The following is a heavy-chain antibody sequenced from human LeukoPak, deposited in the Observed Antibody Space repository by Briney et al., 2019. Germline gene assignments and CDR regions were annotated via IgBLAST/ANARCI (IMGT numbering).Heavy chain of an antibody. V-gene: IGHV3-21*01. D-gene: IGHD3-22*01. Sequence: GGSLRLSCAASGFTFSSYSMNWVSQAPGKGLEWVSSISSSSSYIYYADSVKGRFTISRDNAKNSLYLQMNSLRAEDTAVYYCARDGRDYYDSSGYYYYFDYWGQGTLVTVSS. CDR2: ISSSSSYI. CDR1: GFTFSSYS. J-gene: IGHJ4*02. CDR3: ARDGRDYYDSSGYYYYFDY.